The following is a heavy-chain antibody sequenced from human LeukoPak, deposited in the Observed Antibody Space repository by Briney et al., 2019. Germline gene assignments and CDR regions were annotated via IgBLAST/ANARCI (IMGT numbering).Heavy chain of an antibody. CDR3: ARLKGTTSVFDY. J-gene: IGHJ4*02. CDR1: GFTFSSHW. CDR2: TNPDGGDK. Sequence: PGGSLRLSCVASGFTFSSHWMTWVRQAPGKRLEWLGNTNPDGGDKFYLDSVKGRFTMSRDNARNSLHLQMDSLRAEDTAVYYCARLKGTTSVFDYWGQGTLVTVSS. V-gene: IGHV3-7*03. D-gene: IGHD1-26*01.